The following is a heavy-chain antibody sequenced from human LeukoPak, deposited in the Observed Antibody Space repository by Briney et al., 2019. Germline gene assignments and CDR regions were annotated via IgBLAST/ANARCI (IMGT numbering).Heavy chain of an antibody. CDR2: ISGSGGST. CDR3: AKTFRDFWSGYSFDC. D-gene: IGHD3-3*01. Sequence: GGSLRLSCAASGFTFSSYAMSWVRQAPGKGLEWVPAISGSGGSTYYADSVKGRFTISRDNSKNTLYLQMNSLRAEDTAVYYCAKTFRDFWSGYSFDCWGQGTLVTVSS. V-gene: IGHV3-23*01. J-gene: IGHJ4*02. CDR1: GFTFSSYA.